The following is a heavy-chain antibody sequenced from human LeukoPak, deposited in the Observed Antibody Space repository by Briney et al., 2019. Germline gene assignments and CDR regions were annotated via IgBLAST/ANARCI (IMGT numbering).Heavy chain of an antibody. Sequence: ASVKVSCKASGYTFTSYGISWVRQAPGQGLEWMGWISAYNGNTNYAQKLQGRVTMTTDTSTSTACMELRSLRSDDTAVYYCARDSTSRITIFGVALSLDYWGQGTLVTVSS. CDR2: ISAYNGNT. V-gene: IGHV1-18*01. D-gene: IGHD3-3*01. J-gene: IGHJ4*02. CDR1: GYTFTSYG. CDR3: ARDSTSRITIFGVALSLDY.